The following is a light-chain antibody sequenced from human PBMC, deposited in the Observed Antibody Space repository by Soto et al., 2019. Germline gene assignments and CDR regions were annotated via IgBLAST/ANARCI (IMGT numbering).Light chain of an antibody. CDR3: QQLNSYPIT. Sequence: DIQLTQSPSFLSASVGYRVTITCRASQGISSYLAWYQQKSGKAPTLLIYVASTLQSGVPSRFSGSGSGTEFILTISSLQPEDFATYYCQQLNSYPITFGQGTRLEIK. CDR1: QGISSY. V-gene: IGKV1-9*01. J-gene: IGKJ5*01. CDR2: VAS.